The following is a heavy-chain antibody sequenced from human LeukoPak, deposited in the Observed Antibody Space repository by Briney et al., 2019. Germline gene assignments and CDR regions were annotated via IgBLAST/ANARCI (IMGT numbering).Heavy chain of an antibody. CDR2: ISTSDSTV. J-gene: IGHJ6*03. D-gene: IGHD1-14*01. Sequence: GGSLRLSCAASGFTFSNYEMNWVRQAPGKGLEWVSRISTSDSTVYYADSVKGRFTISRDNAKNSLYLQMNSLRAEDTAVYYCARVANRYYYYYMDVWGKGTTVTISS. CDR1: GFTFSNYE. CDR3: ARVANRYYYYYMDV. V-gene: IGHV3-48*03.